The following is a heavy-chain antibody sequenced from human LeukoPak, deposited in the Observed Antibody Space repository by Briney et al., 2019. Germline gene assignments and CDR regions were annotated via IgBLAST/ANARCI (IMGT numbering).Heavy chain of an antibody. CDR1: GFTFSSYW. CDR2: ISGSGGST. D-gene: IGHD3-10*01. V-gene: IGHV3-23*01. CDR3: AKDIISYDGSHDY. J-gene: IGHJ4*02. Sequence: GGSLRLSCAASGFTFSSYWVSWVRQAPGKGLEWVSAISGSGGSTYYADSVKGRFTISRDNSKNTLYLQMNSLRAEDTAVYYCAKDIISYDGSHDYWGQGTLVTVSS.